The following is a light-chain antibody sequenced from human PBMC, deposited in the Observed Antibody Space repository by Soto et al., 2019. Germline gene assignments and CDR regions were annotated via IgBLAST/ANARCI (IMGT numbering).Light chain of an antibody. Sequence: EIVLTQSPATLSLSPGERATLSCRASQSVSNYLAWYQQKPGQAPRLLIYDVASRATGIPARFSGSGSATDITLTINSLEPEDFAVYYCQQRSSWPLITFGQGTRLEIK. CDR1: QSVSNY. J-gene: IGKJ5*01. CDR2: DVA. V-gene: IGKV3-11*01. CDR3: QQRSSWPLIT.